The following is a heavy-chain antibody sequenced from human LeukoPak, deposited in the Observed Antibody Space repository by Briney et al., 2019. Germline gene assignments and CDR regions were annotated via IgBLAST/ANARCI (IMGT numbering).Heavy chain of an antibody. CDR1: GGSISSHY. J-gene: IGHJ5*02. CDR3: ARDDGFDP. V-gene: IGHV4-59*11. Sequence: SETLSLTCTVSGGSISSHYWSWIRQPPGKGLEWIGYIYYSGSTNYNPSLKSRVTMSLDTSKNQFSLNLSSVTAADTAVYYCARDDGFDPWGQGILVTVSS. CDR2: IYYSGST.